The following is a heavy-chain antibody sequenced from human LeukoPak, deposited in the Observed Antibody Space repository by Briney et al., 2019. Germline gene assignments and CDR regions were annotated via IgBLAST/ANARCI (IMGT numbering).Heavy chain of an antibody. V-gene: IGHV3-21*01. CDR1: GITLSNYG. Sequence: GGSLRLSCAVSGITLSNYGMSWVRQAPGKGLEWVSSISSSSSYIYYADSVKGRFTISRDNAKNSLYLQMNSLRAEDTAVYYCARSLPAALYYFDYWGQGTLVTVSS. J-gene: IGHJ4*02. CDR3: ARSLPAALYYFDY. D-gene: IGHD2-2*01. CDR2: ISSSSSYI.